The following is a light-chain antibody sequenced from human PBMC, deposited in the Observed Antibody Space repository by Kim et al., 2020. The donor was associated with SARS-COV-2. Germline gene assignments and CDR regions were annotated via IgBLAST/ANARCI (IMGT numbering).Light chain of an antibody. V-gene: IGLV2-14*03. Sequence: QSALTQPASVSGSPGQSITISCTGTSSDVGGYDFVSWYQQHPGKAPKLIIYDVTKRPSGVSNRFSGFKSGNTASLSISGLQAEDEADYYCISYSSRTVYVFATGTKVTVL. CDR2: DVT. J-gene: IGLJ1*01. CDR3: ISYSSRTVYV. CDR1: SSDVGGYDF.